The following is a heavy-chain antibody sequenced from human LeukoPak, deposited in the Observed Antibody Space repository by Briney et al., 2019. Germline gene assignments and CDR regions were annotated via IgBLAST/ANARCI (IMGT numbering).Heavy chain of an antibody. CDR2: IIPIFGTA. J-gene: IGHJ6*03. CDR3: ARGVFGVVREYYYMDV. Sequence: LVKVSCKASGGTFSSYAISWVRQAPGQGLEWMGGIIPIFGTANYAQKFQGRVTITTDESTSTAYMELSSLRSEDTAVYYCARGVFGVVREYYYMDVWGKGTTVTVSS. CDR1: GGTFSSYA. D-gene: IGHD3-3*01. V-gene: IGHV1-69*05.